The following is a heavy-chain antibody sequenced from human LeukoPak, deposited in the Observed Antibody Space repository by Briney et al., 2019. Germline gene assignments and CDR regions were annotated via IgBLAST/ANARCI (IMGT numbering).Heavy chain of an antibody. CDR1: GFTFSSYA. J-gene: IGHJ6*02. V-gene: IGHV3-30-3*01. CDR3: ARVSSVAGYFSVLTKPADV. D-gene: IGHD6-19*01. Sequence: HPGGSLRLSCAASGFTFSSYAMHWVRQAPGKGLEWVAVISYDGSNKYYADSVKGRFTISRDNSKNTLYLQMNSLRAEDTAVYYCARVSSVAGYFSVLTKPADVWGQGTTVTVSS. CDR2: ISYDGSNK.